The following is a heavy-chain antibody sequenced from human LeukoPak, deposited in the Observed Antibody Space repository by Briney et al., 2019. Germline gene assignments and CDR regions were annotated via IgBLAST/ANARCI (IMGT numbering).Heavy chain of an antibody. CDR2: INPNSGGT. CDR3: ARDRDSSSPYGMDV. CDR1: GYTFTGYY. J-gene: IGHJ6*02. V-gene: IGHV1-2*02. D-gene: IGHD6-13*01. Sequence: ASVKVSCKASGYTFTGYYMHWVRQAPGQGLEWMGWINPNSGGTNYAQEFQGRVTMTRDTSISTAYMELSRLRSDDTAVYYCARDRDSSSPYGMDVWGQGTTVTVSS.